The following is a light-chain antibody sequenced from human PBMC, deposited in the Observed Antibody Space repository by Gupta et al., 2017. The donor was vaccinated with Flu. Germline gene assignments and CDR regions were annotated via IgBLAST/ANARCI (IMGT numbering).Light chain of an antibody. CDR3: RQALQIPAFA. Sequence: DILITHSPLSLPVTPGEPASISCRSSQSLLHSNGYNYLDWYLQKPGRSPQLLICLASTRAAGVPDRLGGSGVGTDVKIKVSRGEEEDVGGYYCRQALQIPAFAVGHGTHVDIK. CDR2: LAS. V-gene: IGKV2-28*01. CDR1: QSLLHSNGYNY. J-gene: IGKJ3*01.